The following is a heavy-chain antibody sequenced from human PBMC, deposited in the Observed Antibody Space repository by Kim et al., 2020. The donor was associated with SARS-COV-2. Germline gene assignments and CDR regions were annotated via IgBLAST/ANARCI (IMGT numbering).Heavy chain of an antibody. CDR2: ISYDGSNK. V-gene: IGHV3-30*18. CDR1: GFTFSSYG. D-gene: IGHD5-18*01. Sequence: GGSLRLSCAASGFTFSSYGMHWVRQAPGKGLEWVAVISYDGSNKYYADSVKGRFTISRDNSKNTLYLQMNSLRAEDTAVYYCAKGRGYSYGPFDPWGQGTLVTVSS. J-gene: IGHJ5*02. CDR3: AKGRGYSYGPFDP.